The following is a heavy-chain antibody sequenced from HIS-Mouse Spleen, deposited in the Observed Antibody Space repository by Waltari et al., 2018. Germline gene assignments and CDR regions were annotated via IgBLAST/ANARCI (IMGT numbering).Heavy chain of an antibody. CDR3: ARDHSSSWYYYYYGMDV. D-gene: IGHD6-13*01. J-gene: IGHJ6*02. Sequence: QVQLVQSGAEVKNPGASVKVSGKASGYTFTSYGIRRWPQAPGQGLEWMGWISAYNGNTNYAQKLQGRVTMTTDTSTSTAYMELRSLRSDDTAVYYCARDHSSSWYYYYYGMDVWGQGTTVTVSS. CDR1: GYTFTSYG. CDR2: ISAYNGNT. V-gene: IGHV1-18*01.